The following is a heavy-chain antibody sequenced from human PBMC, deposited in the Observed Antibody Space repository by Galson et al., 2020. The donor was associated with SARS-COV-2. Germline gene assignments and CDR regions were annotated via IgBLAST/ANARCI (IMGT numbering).Heavy chain of an antibody. J-gene: IGHJ2*01. Sequence: GESLKISCAASGFTFSSYDMHWVRQATGKGLEWVSAIGTAGDTYYPGSVKGRFTISRENVKNSLYLQINSLRAGDTAVYYCARGGYSYGYVRWYFDLWGRGTLVTVSS. D-gene: IGHD5-18*01. CDR3: ARGGYSYGYVRWYFDL. CDR1: GFTFSSYD. CDR2: IGTAGDT. V-gene: IGHV3-13*01.